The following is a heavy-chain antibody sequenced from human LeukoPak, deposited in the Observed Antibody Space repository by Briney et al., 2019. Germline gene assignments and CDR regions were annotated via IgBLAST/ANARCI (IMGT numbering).Heavy chain of an antibody. D-gene: IGHD2-2*01. Sequence: GGSLRLSCAASGLTFSSYAMHWVRQAPGKGLEWVAVISYDGSNKYYADSVKGRITISRDNSKNTLYLQMNSLRAEDTATYYCAKFNIVVVPAAAFEYWGQGTLVTVSS. V-gene: IGHV3-30-3*01. CDR2: ISYDGSNK. CDR1: GLTFSSYA. CDR3: AKFNIVVVPAAAFEY. J-gene: IGHJ4*02.